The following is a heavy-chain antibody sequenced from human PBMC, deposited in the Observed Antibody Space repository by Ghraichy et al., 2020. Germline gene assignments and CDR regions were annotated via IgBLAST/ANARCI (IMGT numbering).Heavy chain of an antibody. J-gene: IGHJ5*02. CDR3: ARDRVYCSGGICYHTFDP. V-gene: IGHV4-59*01. CDR2: IYYSGST. D-gene: IGHD2-15*01. Sequence: IGYIYYSGSTNYNPSLKSRVTISVETSKNPFSLNLSSVTAADTSVYYCARDRVYCSGGICYHTFDPLVQ.